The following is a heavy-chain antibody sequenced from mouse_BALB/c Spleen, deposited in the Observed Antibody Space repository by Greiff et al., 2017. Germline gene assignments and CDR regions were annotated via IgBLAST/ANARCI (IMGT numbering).Heavy chain of an antibody. CDR3: ARGSYGYDGYHLGAMDY. Sequence: QVPLPPSGAELMKPGASVKISCKATGYTFSSYWIEWVKQRPGQGLEWIGEILPGSGSTNYNEKFKGKATFTADTSSNTAYMQLSSLTSEDSAVYYCARGSYGYDGYHLGAMDYWGQGTSVTVSS. D-gene: IGHD2-3*01. J-gene: IGHJ4*01. V-gene: IGHV1-9*01. CDR2: ILPGSGST. CDR1: GYTFSSYW.